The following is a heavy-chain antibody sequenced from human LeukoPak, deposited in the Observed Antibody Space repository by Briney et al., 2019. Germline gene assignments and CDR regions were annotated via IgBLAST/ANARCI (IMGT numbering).Heavy chain of an antibody. CDR3: ARDSAVARTGPRSFDY. V-gene: IGHV1-8*03. CDR2: MNPNSGNT. D-gene: IGHD6-19*01. CDR1: GYTFTSYD. Sequence: ASVKVSCKASGYTFTSYDINWVRQATGQGLEWMGWMNPNSGNTGYAQKFQGRVTITRNTSISTAYMELRSLRSDDTAVYYCARDSAVARTGPRSFDYWGQGTLVTVSS. J-gene: IGHJ4*02.